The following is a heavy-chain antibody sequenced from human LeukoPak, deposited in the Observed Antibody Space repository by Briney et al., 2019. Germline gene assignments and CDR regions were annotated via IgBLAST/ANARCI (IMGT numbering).Heavy chain of an antibody. Sequence: GGSLRLSCAASGFTFDDYAMHWVRQAPGKGLEWVSGISWNSGSIGYADSVKGRFTISRDNAKNSLYLQMNSLRAEDTALYYCAKDQYYYDSSGAFDAFDIWGQGTVVTVSS. V-gene: IGHV3-9*01. CDR1: GFTFDDYA. CDR2: ISWNSGSI. J-gene: IGHJ3*02. CDR3: AKDQYYYDSSGAFDAFDI. D-gene: IGHD3-22*01.